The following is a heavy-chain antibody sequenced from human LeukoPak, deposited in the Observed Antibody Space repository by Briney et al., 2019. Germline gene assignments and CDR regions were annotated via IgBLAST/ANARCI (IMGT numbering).Heavy chain of an antibody. D-gene: IGHD2-15*01. Sequence: GASVKVSCKASGYTFTSYGISWVRQAPGQGLEWMGWISAYNGNTNYAQKLQGRVTMTTDASTRTAYMELRSLRSDDTAVYYCARGPYCSGGSCYSVDYWGQGTLVTVSS. CDR2: ISAYNGNT. CDR3: ARGPYCSGGSCYSVDY. V-gene: IGHV1-18*01. J-gene: IGHJ4*02. CDR1: GYTFTSYG.